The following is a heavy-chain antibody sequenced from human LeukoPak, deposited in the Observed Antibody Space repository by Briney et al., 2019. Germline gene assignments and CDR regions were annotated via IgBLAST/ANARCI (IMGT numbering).Heavy chain of an antibody. D-gene: IGHD3-22*01. Sequence: ASVKVSCKASGYTFTGYYMHWVRQAPGQGLEWMGWINPNSGGTNYAQKFQGRVTMTRDTSISTAYMELSRLRSDDTAVYYCAGNYDSSGSLDYWGQGTLVTVSS. CDR2: INPNSGGT. J-gene: IGHJ4*02. CDR1: GYTFTGYY. V-gene: IGHV1-2*02. CDR3: AGNYDSSGSLDY.